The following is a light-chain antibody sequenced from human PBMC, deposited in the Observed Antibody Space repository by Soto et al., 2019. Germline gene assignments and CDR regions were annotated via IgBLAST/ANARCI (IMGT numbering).Light chain of an antibody. CDR1: QSVRSNY. J-gene: IGKJ5*01. CDR3: QQYASSPIT. V-gene: IGKV3D-20*01. Sequence: EIVLTQSPATLSLSPGDRTTLSCGASQSVRSNYVAWYQQKPGLAPRLLIYDASKRATGIPDRISGSGSGTDFTLTISRLEPEDFAVYYCQQYASSPITFGQGTRLEIK. CDR2: DAS.